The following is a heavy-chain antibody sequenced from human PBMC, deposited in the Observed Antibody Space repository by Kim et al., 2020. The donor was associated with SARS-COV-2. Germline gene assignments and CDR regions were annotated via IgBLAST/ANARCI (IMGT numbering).Heavy chain of an antibody. CDR3: ARAFPSYIYQVNFDH. D-gene: IGHD2-2*01. Sequence: SETLSLTCTVSGGSIISGDNHWGWIRRPPGKGLEWIGNVDHRGTAFYSPSLKSRVNIYLDRSKTQFSLRLNSLTAADTALYYCARAFPSYIYQVNFDHWG. V-gene: IGHV4-39*01. J-gene: IGHJ4*01. CDR1: GGSIISGDNH. CDR2: VDHRGTA.